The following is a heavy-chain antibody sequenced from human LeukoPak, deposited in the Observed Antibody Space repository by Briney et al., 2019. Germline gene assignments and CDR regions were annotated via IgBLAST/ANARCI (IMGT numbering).Heavy chain of an antibody. Sequence: PSETLSLTCTVSGASISSFYWSWVRQPPGEGLEWIGYISNGGSTNYNPSLKSRVTISVDTSQSQLSLTVNSVTAADTAVYYCVKLQANTGQWAFDIWGQGTMVSVSS. CDR1: GASISSFY. V-gene: IGHV4-59*01. J-gene: IGHJ3*02. CDR2: ISNGGST. CDR3: VKLQANTGQWAFDI. D-gene: IGHD5-24*01.